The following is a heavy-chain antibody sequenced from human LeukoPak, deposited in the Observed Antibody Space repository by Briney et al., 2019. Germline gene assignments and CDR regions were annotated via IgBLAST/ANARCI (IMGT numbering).Heavy chain of an antibody. D-gene: IGHD5-12*01. V-gene: IGHV4-39*07. Sequence: KSSETLSLTYTVPGGSISSSSYYWGWIRQPPGKGLERIGSIYYSGSTYYNPSLKSRVTISVDTSKNQFSLKLSSVTAADTAVYYCARSGRYVSPFYYWGQGTLVTVSS. CDR1: GGSISSSSYY. CDR2: IYYSGST. CDR3: ARSGRYVSPFYY. J-gene: IGHJ4*02.